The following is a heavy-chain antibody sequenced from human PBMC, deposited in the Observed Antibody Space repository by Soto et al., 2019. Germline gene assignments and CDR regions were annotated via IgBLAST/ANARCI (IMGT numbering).Heavy chain of an antibody. Sequence: QVQLVESGGGVVQPGRSLRLSCAASGFTFSSYAMHWVRQAPGKGLEWVAVISYDGSNKYYADSVKGRFTISRDNSKNTLYLQMNSLRADDTAVYYCARAVSSTSKYWGQGTLVTVSS. CDR1: GFTFSSYA. J-gene: IGHJ4*02. D-gene: IGHD2-2*01. CDR2: ISYDGSNK. CDR3: ARAVSSTSKY. V-gene: IGHV3-30-3*01.